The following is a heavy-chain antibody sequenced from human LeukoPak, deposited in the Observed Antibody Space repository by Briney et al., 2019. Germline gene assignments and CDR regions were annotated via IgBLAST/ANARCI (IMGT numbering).Heavy chain of an antibody. J-gene: IGHJ6*04. CDR1: GFIISHHA. D-gene: IGHD2/OR15-2a*01. CDR3: ARVAATTFYHFNHMDV. CDR2: ISNDAIEK. Sequence: PGGSLRLSCAASGFIISHHALVWVRQAPGKGLEWVALISNDAIEKYYADSVKGRFTISRDTSRSSLSLQMNTLGTDDTAVYFCARVAATTFYHFNHMDVWGKGTTATVSS. V-gene: IGHV3-30*01.